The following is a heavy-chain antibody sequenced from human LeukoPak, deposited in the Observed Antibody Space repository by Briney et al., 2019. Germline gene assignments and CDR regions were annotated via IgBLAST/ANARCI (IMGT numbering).Heavy chain of an antibody. V-gene: IGHV6-1*01. D-gene: IGHD3-10*01. Sequence: SQTLSLTCAISGGSVSSKSVTWDWIRQSPSRGLEWLGRTYYRSKWYNDYAVSVKSRITINPDTSKNQFSLQLNSVTPEDTAVYYCARVWFGDQMGWFDPWGQGTLVTVSS. CDR2: TYYRSKWYN. CDR3: ARVWFGDQMGWFDP. J-gene: IGHJ5*02. CDR1: GGSVSSKSVT.